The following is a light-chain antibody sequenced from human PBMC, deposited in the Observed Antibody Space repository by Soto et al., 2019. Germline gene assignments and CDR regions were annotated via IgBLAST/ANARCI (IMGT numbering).Light chain of an antibody. CDR3: CSYAGTYTHYV. J-gene: IGLJ1*01. Sequence: QSALTQPRSVSGSPGQSVTISCTGTSSDVGGYNFVSWYQQHPGKAPKLMIYDVNKRTSGVPGRFSGSKSGNTASLTISGLQAEDEADYYCCSYAGTYTHYVFGTGTKLTVL. CDR2: DVN. CDR1: SSDVGGYNF. V-gene: IGLV2-11*01.